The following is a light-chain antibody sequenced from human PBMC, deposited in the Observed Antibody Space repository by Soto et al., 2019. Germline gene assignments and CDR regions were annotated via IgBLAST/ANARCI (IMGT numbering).Light chain of an antibody. CDR1: SSNIGAGYD. CDR3: QSYDNSLSVHVV. Sequence: QSVLTQPPSVSEAPGQRVTISCTGTSSNIGAGYDVHWYQQVPGTSPKLLIFVNSNRPSGVPDRFSGSKSGTSASLAITGLQAEDEADYYCQSYDNSLSVHVVFGGGTKLTVL. V-gene: IGLV1-40*01. J-gene: IGLJ2*01. CDR2: VNS.